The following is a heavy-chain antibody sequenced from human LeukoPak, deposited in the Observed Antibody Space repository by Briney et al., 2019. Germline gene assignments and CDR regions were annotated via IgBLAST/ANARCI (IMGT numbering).Heavy chain of an antibody. CDR3: ARESDTAMDDAFDI. V-gene: IGHV1-69*01. CDR2: IIPIFGTA. CDR1: GGTFSSYA. J-gene: IGHJ3*02. Sequence: SVKVSCKASGGTFSSYAMSWVRQAPGQGLEWMGGIIPIFGTANYAQKFQGRVTITADESTSTAYMELSSLRSEDTAVYYCARESDTAMDDAFDIWGQGTMVTVSS. D-gene: IGHD5-18*01.